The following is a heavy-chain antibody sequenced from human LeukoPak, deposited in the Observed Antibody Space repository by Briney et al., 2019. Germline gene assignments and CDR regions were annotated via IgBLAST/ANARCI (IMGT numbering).Heavy chain of an antibody. Sequence: GGPLRLSCAASGFTFSSYAMSWVRQAPGKGLEWVSAISGSGGSTYYADSVKGRFTISRDNSKNTLYLQMNSLRAEDTAVYYCAKDPGMVRGFLRMDVWGQGTTVTVSS. CDR1: GFTFSSYA. J-gene: IGHJ6*02. V-gene: IGHV3-23*01. CDR2: ISGSGGST. D-gene: IGHD3-10*01. CDR3: AKDPGMVRGFLRMDV.